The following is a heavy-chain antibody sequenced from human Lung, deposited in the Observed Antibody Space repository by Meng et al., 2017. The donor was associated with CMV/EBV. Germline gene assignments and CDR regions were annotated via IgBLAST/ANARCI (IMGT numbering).Heavy chain of an antibody. CDR2: INAYNGDT. CDR3: ARVEVGITSGDY. CDR1: GYTFTNYG. V-gene: IGHV1-18*01. J-gene: IGHJ4*02. Sequence: QAQLVQSGGEVKKPGASVKVSSKASGYTFTNYGITWVRQAPGKGLEWMGWINAYNGDTNYAQTLQGRVTMTTDTSTSTAYMELRSLRSDDTAVYYCARVEVGITSGDYWGQGTLVTVSS. D-gene: IGHD1-26*01.